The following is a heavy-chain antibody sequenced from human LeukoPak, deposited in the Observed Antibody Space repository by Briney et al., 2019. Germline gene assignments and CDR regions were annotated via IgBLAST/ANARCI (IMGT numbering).Heavy chain of an antibody. J-gene: IGHJ3*02. CDR3: ARSPGWLGHAFDI. CDR2: IGTTGDT. CDR1: GFTFSSFD. V-gene: IGHV3-13*01. D-gene: IGHD6-19*01. Sequence: PGGSLRLSCAASGFTFSSFDMHWVRHLTGKGLEWVSGIGTTGDTYYSGSVKGRFTISREDAKNSLYLQMNSLRAGDTAVYYCARSPGWLGHAFDIWGQGTPVTVSS.